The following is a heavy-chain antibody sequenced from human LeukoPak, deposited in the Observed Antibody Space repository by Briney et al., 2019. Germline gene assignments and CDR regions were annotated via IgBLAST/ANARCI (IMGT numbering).Heavy chain of an antibody. CDR1: GGSISSGSYY. J-gene: IGHJ6*03. CDR2: IYYSGST. Sequence: PSKTLSLTCTVSGGSISSGSYYWSWIRQPPGKGLEWIGSIYYSGSTYYNPSLKSRVTISVNTSKNQFSLKLSSVTAADTAVYYCAGLGYCSSTSCYDAEYYYYMDVWGKGTTVTVSS. D-gene: IGHD2-2*01. CDR3: AGLGYCSSTSCYDAEYYYYMDV. V-gene: IGHV4-39*01.